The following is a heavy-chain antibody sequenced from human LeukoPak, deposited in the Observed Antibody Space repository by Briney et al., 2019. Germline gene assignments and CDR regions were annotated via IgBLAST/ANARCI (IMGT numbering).Heavy chain of an antibody. V-gene: IGHV3-64*01. CDR1: GFTFSTSV. D-gene: IGHD5-18*01. CDR2: INSNGGST. Sequence: GGSLRLSCAASGFTFSTSVMHWVRQAPGKGLEHVSAINSNGGSTYYGNSVKGRFTISRDNSKNTLYLQMNSLRAEDTAVYYCAKVRGYSYGYGDYWGQGTLVTVSS. J-gene: IGHJ4*02. CDR3: AKVRGYSYGYGDY.